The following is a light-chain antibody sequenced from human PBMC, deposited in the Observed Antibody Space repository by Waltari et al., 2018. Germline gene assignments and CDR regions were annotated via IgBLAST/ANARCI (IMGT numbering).Light chain of an antibody. CDR3: QQCKNSRT. J-gene: IGKJ1*01. CDR2: SAS. V-gene: IGKV1-17*01. Sequence: DIQMTQSPSSLSASVGDIVTITCRASQGIGNDLGWYQQKPGKAPKRLIYSASSLQSGVPSRFSGSKSGTEFTLTISSLQPDDFATYYCQQCKNSRTFGHGTRVEVK. CDR1: QGIGND.